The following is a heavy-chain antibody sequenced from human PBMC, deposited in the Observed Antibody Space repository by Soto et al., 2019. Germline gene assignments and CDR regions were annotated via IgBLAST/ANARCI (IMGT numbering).Heavy chain of an antibody. J-gene: IGHJ4*02. Sequence: GGSLRLSCAASGFTFSSYAMTWVRQAPGKGLGWVSAISGGAFAYYADSVKGRFTISRDNSNNTVFLQMSSLRVEDTAVYYCARSVIRFGYWGQGTLVTVSS. CDR1: GFTFSSYA. CDR2: ISGGAFA. CDR3: ARSVIRFGY. V-gene: IGHV3-23*01. D-gene: IGHD2-21*01.